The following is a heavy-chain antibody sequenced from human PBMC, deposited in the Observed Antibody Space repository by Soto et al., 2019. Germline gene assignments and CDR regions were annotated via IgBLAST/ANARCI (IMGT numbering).Heavy chain of an antibody. J-gene: IGHJ4*02. Sequence: WASVKVSCKASGYTFTSYGISWVRQAPGQGLEWMGWISAYNGNTNYAQKLQGRVTMTTDTSTSTAYMELRSLRSDDTAVYYCARDRIVGATFVIDYWGQGTLVTVSS. CDR2: ISAYNGNT. CDR1: GYTFTSYG. CDR3: ARDRIVGATFVIDY. V-gene: IGHV1-18*04. D-gene: IGHD1-26*01.